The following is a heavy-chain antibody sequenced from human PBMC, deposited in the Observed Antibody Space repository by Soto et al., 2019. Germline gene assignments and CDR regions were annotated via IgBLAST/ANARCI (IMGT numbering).Heavy chain of an antibody. Sequence: QVQLQESGPGLVKPSQTLSLTCTVSGGSISSGGYYWSGVRQFPGKGLEWIGYIYYSGTTHYNPSLKSRISMSIDTSKNQFSLRLNSVTAADTAVYYCARDVTTKDFFDYWGQGSPVTVSS. V-gene: IGHV4-31*03. CDR3: ARDVTTKDFFDY. CDR1: GGSISSGGYY. CDR2: IYYSGTT. J-gene: IGHJ4*02. D-gene: IGHD1-1*01.